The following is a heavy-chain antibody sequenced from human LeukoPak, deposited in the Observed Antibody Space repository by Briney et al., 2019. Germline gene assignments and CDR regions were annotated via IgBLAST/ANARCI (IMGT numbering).Heavy chain of an antibody. CDR2: ISYDGSNK. Sequence: GRSLRLSCAASGFTFSSYGMHWVRQAPGKGLEWVAVISYDGSNKYYADSVKCRFTISRDNSKNTLYLQMNSLRAEDTAVYYCAKGVDYYGSGSYRPLYNWFDPWGQGTLVTVSS. D-gene: IGHD3-10*01. CDR3: AKGVDYYGSGSYRPLYNWFDP. J-gene: IGHJ5*02. V-gene: IGHV3-30*18. CDR1: GFTFSSYG.